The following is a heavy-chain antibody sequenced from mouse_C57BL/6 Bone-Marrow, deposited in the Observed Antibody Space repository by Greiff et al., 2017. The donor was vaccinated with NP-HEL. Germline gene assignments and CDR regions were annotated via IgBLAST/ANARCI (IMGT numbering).Heavy chain of an antibody. D-gene: IGHD1-1*01. CDR1: GYTFTSYW. V-gene: IGHV1-74*01. CDR2: IHPSDSDT. Sequence: VKLQQPGAELVKPGASVKVSCKASGYTFTSYWMHWVKQRPGQGLEWIGRIHPSDSDTNYNQKFKGKATLTVDKSSSTAYMQLSSLTSEDSAVYYCAIFITTVVGGYYYAMDYWGQGTSVTVSS. J-gene: IGHJ4*01. CDR3: AIFITTVVGGYYYAMDY.